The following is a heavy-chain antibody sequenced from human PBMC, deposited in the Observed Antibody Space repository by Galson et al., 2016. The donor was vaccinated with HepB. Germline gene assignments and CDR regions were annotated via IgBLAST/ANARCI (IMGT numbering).Heavy chain of an antibody. CDR1: GFTFSSSA. D-gene: IGHD1-26*01. CDR3: AKPPGNYFAFFFS. J-gene: IGHJ5*02. Sequence: SLRLSCAASGFTFSSSAMTWVRQAPGKGLEWVATINSGGGNAYYAESVKGRFTISRDNSGNTLHLEINSLRADDTAVYFCAKPPGNYFAFFFSWGQGTLLTVSS. V-gene: IGHV3-23*01. CDR2: INSGGGNA.